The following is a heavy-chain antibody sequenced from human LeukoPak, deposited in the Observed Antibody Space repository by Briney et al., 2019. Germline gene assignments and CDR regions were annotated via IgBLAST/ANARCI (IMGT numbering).Heavy chain of an antibody. Sequence: SETLSLTCTVSGGSISSYYWSWIRQPPGKGLEWIGYVYYSGSTNYNPSLKSRVTISVDTSKNQFSLKLSSVTAADTAVYYCARRDYYYYGMDVWGQGTTVTVSS. CDR3: ARRDYYYYGMDV. CDR1: GGSISSYY. V-gene: IGHV4-59*08. CDR2: VYYSGST. J-gene: IGHJ6*02.